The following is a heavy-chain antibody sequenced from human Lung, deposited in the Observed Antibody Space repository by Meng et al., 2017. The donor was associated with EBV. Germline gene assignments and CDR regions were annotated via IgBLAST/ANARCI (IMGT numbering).Heavy chain of an antibody. Sequence: QVQLVQSGAEVKKPGASVTVSGKASGYTFTGYYMHWVRQAPGQGLEWMGWINPNSGGTNYAQKFQGGVTMTRDTSISTAYMELSRLRSDDTAVYYCARARYCTGGVCYVAFDIWGQGTMVTVSS. D-gene: IGHD2-8*02. CDR2: INPNSGGT. CDR1: GYTFTGYY. J-gene: IGHJ3*02. CDR3: ARARYCTGGVCYVAFDI. V-gene: IGHV1-2*02.